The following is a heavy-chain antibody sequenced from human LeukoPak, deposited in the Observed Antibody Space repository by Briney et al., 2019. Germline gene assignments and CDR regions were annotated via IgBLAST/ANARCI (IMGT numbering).Heavy chain of an antibody. CDR3: AKPAKRWLQVWDLYYFDY. J-gene: IGHJ4*02. CDR2: ISYDGSNK. CDR1: GFTFSSYG. Sequence: GRSLRLSCAASGFTFSSYGMHWVRQAPGKGLEWVAVISYDGSNKYYADSVKGRFTISRDNSKNTLYLHMNSLRAEDTAVYYCAKPAKRWLQVWDLYYFDYWGQGTLVTVSS. D-gene: IGHD5-24*01. V-gene: IGHV3-30*18.